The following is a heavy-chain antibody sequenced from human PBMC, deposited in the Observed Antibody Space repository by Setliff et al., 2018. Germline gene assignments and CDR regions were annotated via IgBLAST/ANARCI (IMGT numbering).Heavy chain of an antibody. Sequence: ASVKVSCKASGYTFSHSGITWVRQAPGQGLEWMGWISVYTGNTNYAPKLQGRVTMTTDASTSTAYMELGGLTSDDTAVYYCSRLVRYCTTTSCQGASGAELWGQGTLVTVSS. CDR3: SRLVRYCTTTSCQGASGAEL. CDR2: ISVYTGNT. CDR1: GYTFSHSG. V-gene: IGHV1-18*01. J-gene: IGHJ4*02. D-gene: IGHD2-2*01.